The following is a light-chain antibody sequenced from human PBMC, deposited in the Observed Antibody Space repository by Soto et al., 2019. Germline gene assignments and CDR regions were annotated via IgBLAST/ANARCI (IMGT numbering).Light chain of an antibody. CDR3: QQYGSSPLYT. J-gene: IGKJ2*01. Sequence: EIVLTQSPGTLSLSPGERATLSCRASQSVSSSYLARYQQKPGQPPRLLIYGASSRATGIPDRFSGSGSGTDFTLTISRLEPEDFAVYYCQQYGSSPLYTFGQGTKLEIK. CDR1: QSVSSSY. CDR2: GAS. V-gene: IGKV3-20*01.